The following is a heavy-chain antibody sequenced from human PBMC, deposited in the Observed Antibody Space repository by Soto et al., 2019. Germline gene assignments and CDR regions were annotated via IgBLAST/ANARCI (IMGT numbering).Heavy chain of an antibody. J-gene: IGHJ4*02. Sequence: TSYDINWVRQSPSRGLEWLGRTYYRSKYYNDYAVSVKSRITINPDTSKNQFSLQLNSVTPEDTAVYYCARGPIGVTGTGVFDSWGQGTLVTVSS. D-gene: IGHD6-19*01. CDR2: TYYRSKYYN. V-gene: IGHV6-1*01. CDR1: TSYD. CDR3: ARGPIGVTGTGVFDS.